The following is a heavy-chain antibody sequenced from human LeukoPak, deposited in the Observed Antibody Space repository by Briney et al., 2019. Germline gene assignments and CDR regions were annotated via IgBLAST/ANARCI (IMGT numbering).Heavy chain of an antibody. Sequence: GGSLRLSCAASGFTFGSYGMSWVRQAPGKGLEWVSFISPSGDRTSNADSVEGRFTISRGNPRDTLYLQMNSLRDEDTAGYYCAIMHGYYDGSGYWVQWGQGTLVTVSS. CDR3: AIMHGYYDGSGYWVQ. D-gene: IGHD3-22*01. J-gene: IGHJ4*02. V-gene: IGHV3-23*01. CDR2: ISPSGDRT. CDR1: GFTFGSYG.